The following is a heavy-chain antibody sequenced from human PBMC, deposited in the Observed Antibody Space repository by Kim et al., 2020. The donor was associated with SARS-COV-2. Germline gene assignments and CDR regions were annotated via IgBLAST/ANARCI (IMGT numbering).Heavy chain of an antibody. V-gene: IGHV3-30*02. Sequence: VKGRCAVSRDNSKNALYRQMNSLRAEGTAVYYCAKEGGGSSGYYSYYFDYWGQGTLVTVSS. CDR3: AKEGGGSSGYYSYYFDY. D-gene: IGHD3-22*01. J-gene: IGHJ4*02.